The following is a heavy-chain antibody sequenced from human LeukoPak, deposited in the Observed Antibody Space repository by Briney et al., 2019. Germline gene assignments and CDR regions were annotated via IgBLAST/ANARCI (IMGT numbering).Heavy chain of an antibody. V-gene: IGHV3-11*06. D-gene: IGHD2-8*01. CDR1: GFTFSDYY. J-gene: IGHJ4*02. CDR2: ISGSSSYT. Sequence: GGSLRLSCAASGFTFSDYYMNWTRQAPGKGLEWVSYISGSSSYTNYADSVKGRFTISRDNAKNSLYLQMNSLRAEDTAVYYCARGVYAILGSFDYWGQGTLVTVSS. CDR3: ARGVYAILGSFDY.